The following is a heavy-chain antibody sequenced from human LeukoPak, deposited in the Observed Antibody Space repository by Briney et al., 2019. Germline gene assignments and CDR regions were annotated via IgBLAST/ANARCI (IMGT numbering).Heavy chain of an antibody. J-gene: IGHJ4*02. CDR1: GFTFSSYG. CDR2: ISSSGSTI. CDR3: AKVRDYGDYDSHGLDY. V-gene: IGHV3-48*01. Sequence: GGSLRLSCAASGFTFSSYGMSWVRQAPGKGLEWVSYISSSGSTIYYADSVKGRFIISRDNSKNTLYLQMNSLRAGDTAVYYCAKVRDYGDYDSHGLDYWGQGTLVTVSS. D-gene: IGHD4-17*01.